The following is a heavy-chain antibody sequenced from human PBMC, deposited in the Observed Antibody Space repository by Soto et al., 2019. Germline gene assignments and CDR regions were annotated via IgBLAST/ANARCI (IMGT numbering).Heavy chain of an antibody. CDR2: VYYSGTT. CDR3: ARDPRYCSGGSCSPFDY. D-gene: IGHD2-15*01. V-gene: IGHV4-61*08. CDR1: GGPIDSGDYY. Sequence: SGTLSLTCTVSGGPIDSGDYYWSSIRQPPGKGLEWIGYVYYSGTTNYNPFLKSRVTLSLDKSKNQFSLKMNSVTAADTAVYYCARDPRYCSGGSCSPFDYWGQGTLVTVSS. J-gene: IGHJ4*02.